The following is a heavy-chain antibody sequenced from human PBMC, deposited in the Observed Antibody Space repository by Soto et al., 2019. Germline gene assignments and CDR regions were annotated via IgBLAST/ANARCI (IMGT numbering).Heavy chain of an antibody. CDR2: IWYDGSNK. CDR1: GFTFSSYG. CDR3: ARDRPVDGNWNDVFYYYYGMDV. Sequence: QVQLVESGGGVVQPGRSLRLSCAASGFTFSSYGMHWVRQAPGKGLEWVAVIWYDGSNKYYADSVKGRFTISRDNSKNTLYLQMNRLRAEDTAVYYCARDRPVDGNWNDVFYYYYGMDVWGQGTTVTVSS. J-gene: IGHJ6*02. D-gene: IGHD1-20*01. V-gene: IGHV3-33*01.